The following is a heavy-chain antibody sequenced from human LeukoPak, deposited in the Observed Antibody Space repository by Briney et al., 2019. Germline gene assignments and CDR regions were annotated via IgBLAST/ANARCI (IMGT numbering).Heavy chain of an antibody. CDR1: GGSFSGYY. V-gene: IGHV4-34*01. J-gene: IGHJ5*02. CDR3: ARAPIVVVVSNWFDP. CDR2: NNHSGST. Sequence: KPSETLSLTCAVYGGSFSGYYWSWIRQPPGKGLEWIGENNHSGSTNYNPSLKSRVTISVDTSKNQFSLKLSSVTAADTAVYYCARAPIVVVVSNWFDPWGQGTLVTVSS. D-gene: IGHD2-15*01.